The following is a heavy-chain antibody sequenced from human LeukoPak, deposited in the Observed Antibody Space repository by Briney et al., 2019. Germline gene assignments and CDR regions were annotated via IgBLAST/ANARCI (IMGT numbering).Heavy chain of an antibody. D-gene: IGHD2-15*01. J-gene: IGHJ4*02. CDR2: ISSSGSTI. Sequence: GGSLRLSCAASGFTFSDYYMSWIRQAPGKGLEWVSYISSSGSTIYYADSVKGRFTISRDNAKNSLYLQMNSLRAEGTAVYYCAREYCSGGSCYSAGDYWGQGTLVTVSS. CDR3: AREYCSGGSCYSAGDY. CDR1: GFTFSDYY. V-gene: IGHV3-11*01.